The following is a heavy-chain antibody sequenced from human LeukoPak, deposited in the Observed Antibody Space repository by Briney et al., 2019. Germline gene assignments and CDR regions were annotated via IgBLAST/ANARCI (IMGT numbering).Heavy chain of an antibody. Sequence: GGSLRLSCAASGFTFSDYGMSWVRQAPGKGLEWVSTIGGRGGSTYYADSVKGRFTISRDNSKNTLYLQMNSLRAEDTAVDYCAKQGRDWLRDYYYYMDVWGKGTTVTISS. CDR3: AKQGRDWLRDYYYYMDV. CDR1: GFTFSDYG. J-gene: IGHJ6*03. V-gene: IGHV3-23*01. CDR2: IGGRGGST. D-gene: IGHD3-9*01.